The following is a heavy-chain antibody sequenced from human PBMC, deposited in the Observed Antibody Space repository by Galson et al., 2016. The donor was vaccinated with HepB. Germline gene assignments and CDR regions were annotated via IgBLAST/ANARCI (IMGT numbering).Heavy chain of an antibody. J-gene: IGHJ4*02. CDR3: ARDRGGDIIRGFDY. V-gene: IGHV3-15*01. D-gene: IGHD3-10*01. CDR1: EFTFSNAW. Sequence: SLRLSCAASEFTFSNAWMSWVRQAPGKGLEWVGRIKTKTEGGTTDFAAPVKGRFTISRDNANNSVFLQMNSLRAEDMAIYYCARDRGGDIIRGFDYWGQGTLVTVSS. CDR2: IKTKTEGGTT.